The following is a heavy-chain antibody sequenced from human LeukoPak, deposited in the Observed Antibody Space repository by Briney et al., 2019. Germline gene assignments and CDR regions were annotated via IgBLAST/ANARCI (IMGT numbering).Heavy chain of an antibody. Sequence: ASVKVSCKASGYTFTGYYMHWVRQAPGQGLEWMGWINPNSGGTNYAQKFQGRVTMTRDTSISTAYMELSRLRSDDTAVYYCAALRDSSSWYVINYWGQGTLVTVSS. CDR1: GYTFTGYY. V-gene: IGHV1-2*02. CDR3: AALRDSSSWYVINY. D-gene: IGHD6-13*01. J-gene: IGHJ4*02. CDR2: INPNSGGT.